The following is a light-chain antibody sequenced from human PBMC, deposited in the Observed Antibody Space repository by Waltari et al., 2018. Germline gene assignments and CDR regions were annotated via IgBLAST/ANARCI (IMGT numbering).Light chain of an antibody. Sequence: QSALTQPASVSGSPGQSITISCTGTSSDVGGYNYVSWYQPHPGTTPKLFIFDVNRRPSGVSHRFSGSKSGNTASLTISGLQAEDEADYYCGSYTTRATHVFGIGTKVTVL. CDR2: DVN. CDR1: SSDVGGYNY. CDR3: GSYTTRATHV. J-gene: IGLJ1*01. V-gene: IGLV2-14*03.